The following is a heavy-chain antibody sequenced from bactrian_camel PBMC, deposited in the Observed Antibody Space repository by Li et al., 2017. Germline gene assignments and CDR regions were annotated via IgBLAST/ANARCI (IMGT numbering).Heavy chain of an antibody. Sequence: QVQLVESGGGSVQAGGSLRLSCAASGYTYSSICMGWFRQAPGKEREAVATVYIAFRPDDQRTYYADSVKGRFTISPGNATNTVSLQMNNLQPEDTATYYCAEGRGSRGEHCYSLNYWGQGTQVTVS. CDR3: AEGRGSRGEHCYSLNY. J-gene: IGHJ4*01. CDR1: GYTYSSIC. V-gene: IGHV3S1*01. D-gene: IGHD6*01. CDR2: VYIAFRPDDQRT.